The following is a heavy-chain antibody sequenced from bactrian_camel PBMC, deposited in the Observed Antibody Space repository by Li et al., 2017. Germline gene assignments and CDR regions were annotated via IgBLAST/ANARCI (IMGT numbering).Heavy chain of an antibody. Sequence: VQLVESGGGSVQAGGSLRLSCHGSGFDFDVSYMAWYRQTPENECELVSSITRDGTEEDGDSVKGRFAISQDAAKNTVYLQMNSLQPGDTAMYYCAARSVGWCPLFEHWLEKRAYTPGGYFANWGQGTQVTVS. CDR3: AARSVGWCPLFEHWLEKRAYTPGGYFAN. J-gene: IGHJ6*01. CDR2: ITRDGTE. D-gene: IGHD1*01. V-gene: IGHV3S53*01. CDR1: GFDFDVSY.